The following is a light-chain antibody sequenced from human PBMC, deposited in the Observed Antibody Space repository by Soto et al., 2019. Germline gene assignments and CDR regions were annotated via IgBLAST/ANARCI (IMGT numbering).Light chain of an antibody. Sequence: EIVLTQSPATLSLSPGERATLSCRASQSVSSYLACYQHKPGQAPRLLIYDASNRATGIPARFSGSGSGTDFTLTISSLEPEDFAVYYCQQRSNWPPTFGGGTKVDIK. CDR2: DAS. V-gene: IGKV3-11*01. J-gene: IGKJ4*01. CDR1: QSVSSY. CDR3: QQRSNWPPT.